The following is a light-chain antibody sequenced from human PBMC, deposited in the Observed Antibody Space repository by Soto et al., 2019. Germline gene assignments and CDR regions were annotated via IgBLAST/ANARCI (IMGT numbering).Light chain of an antibody. CDR3: QAWDSSTGV. J-gene: IGLJ1*01. CDR2: QDS. Sequence: SYERTQPPSVSMSPGQTASITCSGDKLGDKYASWYQQKPGQSPVLVIYQDSKRPSGIPERFSGSNSGNTATLTISGTQAMDQADYYCQAWDSSTGVFGTGTKVTVL. V-gene: IGLV3-1*01. CDR1: KLGDKY.